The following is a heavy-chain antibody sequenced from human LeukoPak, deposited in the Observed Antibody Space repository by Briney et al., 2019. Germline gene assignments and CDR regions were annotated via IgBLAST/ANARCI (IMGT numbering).Heavy chain of an antibody. J-gene: IGHJ4*02. V-gene: IGHV4-59*08. Sequence: SETLSLTCTFSVGSISGSYSWSWIRHPPGKGLEWMGYIYYSGSTNYNPSLESRITISVDTSKNQFSLKLISVTAADTAVYYCARLRYSSSWFRWDYWGQGTLVTVSS. CDR2: IYYSGST. CDR3: ARLRYSSSWFRWDY. D-gene: IGHD6-13*01. CDR1: VGSISGSYS.